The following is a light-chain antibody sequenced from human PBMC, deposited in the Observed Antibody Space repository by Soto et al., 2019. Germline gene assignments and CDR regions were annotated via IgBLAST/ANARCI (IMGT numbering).Light chain of an antibody. J-gene: IGKJ5*01. CDR2: GAS. Sequence: EILMTQSPAPLSVSTGERATLSCRASQSVSSNLAWYQQKPGQAPRLLIYGASIRATGIPARFSGSGSWTEFTLTISSLQSEDFAVYYCQQYNTWPPITFGQGTRLEIK. CDR3: QQYNTWPPIT. V-gene: IGKV3-15*01. CDR1: QSVSSN.